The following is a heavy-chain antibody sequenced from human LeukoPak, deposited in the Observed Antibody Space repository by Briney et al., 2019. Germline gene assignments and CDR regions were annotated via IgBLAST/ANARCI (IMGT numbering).Heavy chain of an antibody. Sequence: PGGSLRLSCAASGFTFSSYGMHWVRQAPGKGLEWLAVIWYDGSNIYYADSVKGRFAISRDNSKNTLYLLLNSLRADDTAVYYCARPLGGSTSPPLSFYYYGMDVWGQGTTVTVSS. J-gene: IGHJ6*02. CDR2: IWYDGSNI. CDR3: ARPLGGSTSPPLSFYYYGMDV. V-gene: IGHV3-33*01. D-gene: IGHD2-2*01. CDR1: GFTFSSYG.